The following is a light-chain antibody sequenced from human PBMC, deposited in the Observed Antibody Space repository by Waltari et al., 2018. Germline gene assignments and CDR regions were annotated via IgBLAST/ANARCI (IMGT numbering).Light chain of an antibody. CDR1: SSIFGLYY. CDR2: ENT. J-gene: IGLJ7*01. CDR3: GTWDSSLSGAV. Sequence: QSLLTPPPPVSAAPGPSVPLPCSGVSSIFGLYYLSWYRQFPGTAPKLLIYENTERPSGIPGRFSGSKSGTSATLDITGLQAGDEADYYCGTWDSSLSGAVFGGGTHLTVL. V-gene: IGLV1-51*02.